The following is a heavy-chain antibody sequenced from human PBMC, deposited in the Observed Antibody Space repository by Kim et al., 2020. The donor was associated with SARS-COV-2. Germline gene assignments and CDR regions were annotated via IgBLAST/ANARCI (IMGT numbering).Heavy chain of an antibody. CDR1: GGSFSGYY. CDR3: ARGRGYCSSTSCLYYYYYGMDV. J-gene: IGHJ6*02. D-gene: IGHD2-2*03. CDR2: INHSGST. V-gene: IGHV4-34*01. Sequence: SETLSLTCAVYGGSFSGYYWSWIRQPPGKGLEWIGEINHSGSTNYNPSLKSRVTISVDTSQNQFSLKLSSVTAADTAVYYCARGRGYCSSTSCLYYYYYGMDVWGQGTTVTVSS.